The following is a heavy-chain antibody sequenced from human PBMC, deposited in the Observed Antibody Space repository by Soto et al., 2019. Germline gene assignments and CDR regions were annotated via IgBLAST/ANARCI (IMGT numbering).Heavy chain of an antibody. J-gene: IGHJ6*02. V-gene: IGHV1-18*01. CDR2: ISADNDKA. CDR3: AREGVCSSGSCALYSHDSLGMDF. Sequence: QVQLVQSGTEVKKPGASVKVSCKASGYSFTRYGISWVRQAPGQGREWMGWISADNDKANYAQKFKGRVTMTTDTSTTTAYMELRGLTSDDTAVYYCAREGVCSSGSCALYSHDSLGMDFWGQGTTVTVSS. D-gene: IGHD2-15*01. CDR1: GYSFTRYG.